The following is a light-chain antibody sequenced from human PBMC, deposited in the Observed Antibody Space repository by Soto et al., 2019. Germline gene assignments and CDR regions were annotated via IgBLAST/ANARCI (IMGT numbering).Light chain of an antibody. Sequence: EIVLTQSPDTLSLSPGERATLFCRPVESVISYLAWYQQKPGQAPRLLIYDASNRATGIPARFSGGGSGTYFTHTISSLEPEDFAVYYCQQRSNWPINCGQGTRREIK. CDR3: QQRSNWPIN. CDR1: ESVISY. CDR2: DAS. V-gene: IGKV3-11*01. J-gene: IGKJ5*01.